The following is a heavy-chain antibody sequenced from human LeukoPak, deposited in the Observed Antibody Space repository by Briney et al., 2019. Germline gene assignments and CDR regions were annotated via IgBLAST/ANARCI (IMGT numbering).Heavy chain of an antibody. CDR2: IQHDGSEQ. Sequence: GGSLRLSCAASGFTSSSYAMSWVRQAPGKGLEWVANIQHDGSEQYYVDSVKGRFTISRDNTKKSLFLQINSLRAEDTAVYYCATPARGGSALPWGQGTLVTVSS. CDR1: GFTSSSYA. CDR3: ATPARGGSALP. J-gene: IGHJ5*02. D-gene: IGHD6-19*01. V-gene: IGHV3-7*01.